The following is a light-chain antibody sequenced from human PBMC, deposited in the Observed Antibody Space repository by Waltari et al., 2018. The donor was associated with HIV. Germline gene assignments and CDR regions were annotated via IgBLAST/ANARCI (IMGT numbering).Light chain of an antibody. V-gene: IGLV1-47*01. CDR2: RTN. CDR3: AAWDDSLSGWV. J-gene: IGLJ3*02. Sequence: QSMLTQPPSASGTPGQSVTISCSGSSSNLGSNYVYWYQQVPRTAPKLLIYRTNQRPSGAPDRFSGSKSGTAASLAISGLRSEDEADYYCAAWDDSLSGWVFGGGTKLTVL. CDR1: SSNLGSNY.